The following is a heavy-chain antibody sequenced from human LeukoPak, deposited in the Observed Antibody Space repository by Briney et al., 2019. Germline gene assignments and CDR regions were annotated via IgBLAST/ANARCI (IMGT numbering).Heavy chain of an antibody. D-gene: IGHD4-17*01. J-gene: IGHJ5*02. V-gene: IGHV4-59*01. Sequence: SETLSLTCTVSGGSISSYYWSWIRQPPGKGLEWIGYIYYSGSTNYNPSLRSRVTISVDTSKNQFSLKLSSVTAADTAVYYCARCDYGDYGGWFDPWGQGTLVTVSS. CDR3: ARCDYGDYGGWFDP. CDR1: GGSISSYY. CDR2: IYYSGST.